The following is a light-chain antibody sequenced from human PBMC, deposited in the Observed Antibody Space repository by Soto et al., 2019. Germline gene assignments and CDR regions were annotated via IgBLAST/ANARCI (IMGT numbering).Light chain of an antibody. CDR3: SSYTSSSPFV. V-gene: IGLV2-14*01. CDR1: SSDVGGYNY. J-gene: IGLJ1*01. Sequence: QSVLTQPASVSGSPGQSITISCTGTSSDVGGYNYVSWYQQLPGKAPKLMIYDVSNRLSGVSNRFSGSKSGNTASLTISGLQAEDEADYYCSSYTSSSPFVFGTGTKVTVL. CDR2: DVS.